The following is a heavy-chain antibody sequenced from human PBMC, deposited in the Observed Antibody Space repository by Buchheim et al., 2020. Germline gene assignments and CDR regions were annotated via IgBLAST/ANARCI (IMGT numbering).Heavy chain of an antibody. CDR3: AREIDSSSWHYYYYGMDV. Sequence: QVQLQESGPGLVKPSQTLSLTCTVSGGSISSGSYYWSWIRQPAGKGLEWIGRIYTSGSTNYNPSLKSRVTISVDTSTNQFSLKLSSVTAADTAVYYCAREIDSSSWHYYYYGMDVWGQGTT. CDR2: IYTSGST. CDR1: GGSISSGSYY. D-gene: IGHD6-13*01. J-gene: IGHJ6*02. V-gene: IGHV4-61*02.